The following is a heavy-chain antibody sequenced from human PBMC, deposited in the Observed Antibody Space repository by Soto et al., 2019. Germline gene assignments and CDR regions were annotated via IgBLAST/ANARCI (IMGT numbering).Heavy chain of an antibody. CDR2: IIGIFGTA. D-gene: IGHD6-13*01. Sequence: QVQLVQSGTEVKEPGSSVKVSCKASGGTFGSYSISWVRQAPGQGLEWMGGIIGIFGTANYAQKFQGRVTITADKSTSPAYMELSSLRSEDTAVYYCARQQGTAAANDYWGQGTLVTVSS. CDR1: GGTFGSYS. J-gene: IGHJ4*02. V-gene: IGHV1-69*06. CDR3: ARQQGTAAANDY.